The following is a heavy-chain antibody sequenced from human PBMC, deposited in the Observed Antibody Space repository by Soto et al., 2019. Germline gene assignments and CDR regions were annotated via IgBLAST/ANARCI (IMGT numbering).Heavy chain of an antibody. Sequence: PGESLKICCKGAVYSFAGYWITWVRQKPGKGLEWMGRIDPSDSQTYYSPSFRGHVTISVTKSITTVFLQWSSLRASDTAMYYCARQIYDSDTGPNFQYYFDSWGQGTPVTVSS. V-gene: IGHV5-10-1*01. CDR3: ARQIYDSDTGPNFQYYFDS. D-gene: IGHD3-22*01. CDR1: VYSFAGYW. CDR2: IDPSDSQT. J-gene: IGHJ4*02.